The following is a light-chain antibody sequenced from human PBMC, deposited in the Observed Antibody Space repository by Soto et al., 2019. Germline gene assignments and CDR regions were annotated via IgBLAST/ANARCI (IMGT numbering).Light chain of an antibody. Sequence: QSALTQPPSVSGSPGQSVTISCTVTKEVASYNRVSWYQQTPGTSPKLLVYDVTKRASGISDRFSGSKSGNTASLSISGLQADDEGAYYCGLYTIAETVVLGGGTKVTVL. V-gene: IGLV2-18*01. J-gene: IGLJ2*01. CDR1: KEVASYNR. CDR3: GLYTIAETVV. CDR2: DVT.